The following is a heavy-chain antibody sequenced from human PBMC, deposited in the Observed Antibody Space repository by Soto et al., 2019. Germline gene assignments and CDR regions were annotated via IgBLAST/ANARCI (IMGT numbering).Heavy chain of an antibody. V-gene: IGHV1-18*01. CDR1: GYTFTSYG. Sequence: AAVRVSCMASGYTFTSYGISWVRQAPGQGLEWMGWISAYNGNTNYAHKLQGRVTMTTHTSTSTAYMELRSPRADRTPVYYLARFSNHGSYVADPGSCFDYWGQGDQGTVSS. CDR2: ISAYNGNT. J-gene: IGHJ4*02. D-gene: IGHD2-15*01. CDR3: ARFSNHGSYVADPGSCFDY.